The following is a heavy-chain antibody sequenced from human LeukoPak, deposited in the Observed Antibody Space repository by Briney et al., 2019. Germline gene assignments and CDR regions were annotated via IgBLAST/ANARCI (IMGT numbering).Heavy chain of an antibody. CDR3: AKVRGSGIVVVPAAKYFDY. Sequence: GGSLRLSCAASGFTFSSYSMNWVRQAPGKGLEWVSSISSSSSYIYYADSVKGRFTISRDNAKNSLYLQMNSLRAEDTAVYYCAKVRGSGIVVVPAAKYFDYWGQGTLVTVSS. J-gene: IGHJ4*02. CDR2: ISSSSSYI. CDR1: GFTFSSYS. D-gene: IGHD2-2*01. V-gene: IGHV3-21*01.